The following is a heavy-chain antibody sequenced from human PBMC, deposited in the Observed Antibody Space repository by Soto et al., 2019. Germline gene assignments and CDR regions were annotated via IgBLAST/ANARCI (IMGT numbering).Heavy chain of an antibody. Sequence: GGSLRLSCAASGFTFSDYYMSWIRQAPGKGLEWVSYISSSGSTIYYADSVKGRFTISRDNAKNSLYLQMNSLRAEDTAVYYCARNYYSSSWYNYYYDYMDVRGKGTTVTVSS. CDR1: GFTFSDYY. CDR3: ARNYYSSSWYNYYYDYMDV. V-gene: IGHV3-11*01. D-gene: IGHD6-13*01. CDR2: ISSSGSTI. J-gene: IGHJ6*03.